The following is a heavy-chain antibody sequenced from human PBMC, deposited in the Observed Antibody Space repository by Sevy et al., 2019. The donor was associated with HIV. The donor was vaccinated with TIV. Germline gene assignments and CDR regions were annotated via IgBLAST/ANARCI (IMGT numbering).Heavy chain of an antibody. CDR2: INPNSGGT. Sequence: ASVKVSCKASGYTFTGYYMHWVRQAPGQGLEWMGRINPNSGGTNYAQKFQGRVTMTRDTSISTAYMELSRLRSDDTAVYYCARGNYYGSGCYGFDPWGQGTLVTVSS. CDR3: ARGNYYGSGCYGFDP. J-gene: IGHJ5*02. D-gene: IGHD3-10*01. CDR1: GYTFTGYY. V-gene: IGHV1-2*06.